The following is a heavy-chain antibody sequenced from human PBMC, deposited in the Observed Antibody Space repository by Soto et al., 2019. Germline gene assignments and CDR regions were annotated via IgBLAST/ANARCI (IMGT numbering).Heavy chain of an antibody. CDR3: ARGGVVAADYYYYYGMDV. D-gene: IGHD2-15*01. J-gene: IGHJ6*02. V-gene: IGHV1-69*01. CDR1: GGTFSSYA. CDR2: IIPIFGTA. Sequence: QVQLVQSGAEVKKPGSSVKVSCKASGGTFSSYAISWVRQAPGQGLEWMGGIIPIFGTANYAQKFQGRVTITADESTSTAYMELSSLRSEDTAVYYCARGGVVAADYYYYYGMDVWGQGTTVTVSS.